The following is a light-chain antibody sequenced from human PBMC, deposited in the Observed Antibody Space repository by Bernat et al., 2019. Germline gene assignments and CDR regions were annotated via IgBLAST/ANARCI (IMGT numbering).Light chain of an antibody. V-gene: IGKV1-39*01. CDR1: QSISSY. CDR2: AAS. Sequence: DIQMTQSPSSLSASVGDRVTITCRASQSISSYLNWYQQKPGKAPKLLIYAASSLQSGVPSRFSGSGSGTDFTLNISSLQPEDFATYYCQQSDSTPYTFGQGSKLEI. CDR3: QQSDSTPYT. J-gene: IGKJ2*01.